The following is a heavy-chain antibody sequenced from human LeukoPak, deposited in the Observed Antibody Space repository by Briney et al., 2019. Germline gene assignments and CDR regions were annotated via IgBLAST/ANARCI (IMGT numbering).Heavy chain of an antibody. CDR1: GGSISSSNW. Sequence: PSETLSLTCAVSGGSISSSNWWSWVRQPPGKGLEWIGEIYHSGSTNYNPSLKSRVTISVDKSKNQFSLKLSSVTAADTAVYYCARHEQQLVFGWFDPWGQGTLVTVSS. CDR3: ARHEQQLVFGWFDP. J-gene: IGHJ5*02. CDR2: IYHSGST. V-gene: IGHV4-4*02. D-gene: IGHD6-13*01.